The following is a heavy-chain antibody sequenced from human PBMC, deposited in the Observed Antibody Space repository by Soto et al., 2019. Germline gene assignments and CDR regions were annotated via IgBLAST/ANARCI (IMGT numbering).Heavy chain of an antibody. CDR2: IFHSGST. V-gene: IGHV4-38-2*01. J-gene: IGHJ5*02. CDR1: GYSISSGYY. D-gene: IGHD2-21*02. Sequence: SETLSLTCGVSGYSISSGYYWGWIRQPPGKGLEWIASIFHSGSTYYNPSLKSRVTISVDTSKNQFSLKLSSVTAADTAVYYCARGLQYGGNSASWGQGTLVTVSS. CDR3: ARGLQYGGNSAS.